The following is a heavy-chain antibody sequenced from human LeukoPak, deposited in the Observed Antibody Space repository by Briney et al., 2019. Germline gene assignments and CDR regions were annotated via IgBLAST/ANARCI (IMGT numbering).Heavy chain of an antibody. Sequence: SETLSLTCTVSGYSISTGYYWGWIRQPPGKGLEWIGSIYYSGSTYYNPSLKSRVTISVDTSKNQFSLKLSSVTAADTAVYYCARSYYDSSGYDFDYWGQGTLVTVSS. CDR3: ARSYYDSSGYDFDY. CDR2: IYYSGST. V-gene: IGHV4-38-2*02. CDR1: GYSISTGYY. D-gene: IGHD3-22*01. J-gene: IGHJ4*02.